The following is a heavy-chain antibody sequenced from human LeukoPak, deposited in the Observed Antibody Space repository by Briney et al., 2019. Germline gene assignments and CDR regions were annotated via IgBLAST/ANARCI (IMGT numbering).Heavy chain of an antibody. CDR1: GFTFNNFW. CDR3: ARVGSHRNSGYDS. V-gene: IGHV3-7*01. J-gene: IGHJ5*01. Sequence: GGSLRLSCAASGFTFNNFWMTWVRRAPEKGLEWVGNINRDGSAKYYLDSVKGRFAISRDNTKNSLYLQMNSLRAEDTAVYYCARVGSHRNSGYDSWGQGTLVTVSS. CDR2: INRDGSAK. D-gene: IGHD5-12*01.